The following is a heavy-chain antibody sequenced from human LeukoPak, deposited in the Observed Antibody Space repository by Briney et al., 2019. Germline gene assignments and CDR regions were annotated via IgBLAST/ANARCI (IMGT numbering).Heavy chain of an antibody. D-gene: IGHD5-24*01. CDR2: ISNDGKTK. CDR3: ARPSPPGDGYNPSDQ. J-gene: IGHJ4*02. Sequence: PGGSLRLSCAASGFTFSSYWMSWVRQAPGKGLEWVAVISNDGKTKYYAESVKGRFTISRDNSKNTVYLQMNSLRLEDTAVYFCARPSPPGDGYNPSDQWGQGSLVIVSS. V-gene: IGHV3-30*03. CDR1: GFTFSSYW.